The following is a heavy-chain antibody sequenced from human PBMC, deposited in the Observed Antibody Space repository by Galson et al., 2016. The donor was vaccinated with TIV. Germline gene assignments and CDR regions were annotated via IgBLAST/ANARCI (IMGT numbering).Heavy chain of an antibody. CDR3: AKGRTGRPPWGDFGS. J-gene: IGHJ4*02. V-gene: IGHV3-23*01. D-gene: IGHD6-6*01. Sequence: SLRLSCAASGFTFTNYAMSWVRQAPGKGLEWVSAISGNTISIYYADSVKGRFTISRDNSKNTLYLQMNRLRVEDTAVYYCAKGRTGRPPWGDFGSWGQGTLVTVSS. CDR1: GFTFTNYA. CDR2: ISGNTISI.